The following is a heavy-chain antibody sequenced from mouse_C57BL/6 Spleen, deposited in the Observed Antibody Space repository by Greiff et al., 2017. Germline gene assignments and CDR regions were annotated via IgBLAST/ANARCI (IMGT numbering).Heavy chain of an antibody. CDR2: IWWDDDK. Sequence: QVTLKESGPGILQPSQTLSLTCSFSGFSLSTFGMGVGWIRPPSGQGLEWLVHIWWDDDKYYNPALKSRLTISKDTSKNQIILKIANVDTADTATDYGARIVKGYYAKDCWGQGTSVTVSS. D-gene: IGHD1-3*01. CDR1: GFSLSTFGMG. CDR3: ARIVKGYYAKDC. J-gene: IGHJ4*01. V-gene: IGHV8-8*01.